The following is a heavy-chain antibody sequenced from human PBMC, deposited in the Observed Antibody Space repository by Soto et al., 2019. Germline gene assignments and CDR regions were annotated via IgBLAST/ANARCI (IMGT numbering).Heavy chain of an antibody. J-gene: IGHJ6*02. D-gene: IGHD3-9*01. CDR3: AKDGRYFDWSYYYYGMDV. Sequence: GGSLRLSCAASGFTFSSYAMSWVRQAPGKGLEWVSAISGSGGSTYYADSVKGRFTISRDNSKNTLYLQMNSLRAEDTAVYYCAKDGRYFDWSYYYYGMDVWGQGTTVTVSS. CDR1: GFTFSSYA. V-gene: IGHV3-23*01. CDR2: ISGSGGST.